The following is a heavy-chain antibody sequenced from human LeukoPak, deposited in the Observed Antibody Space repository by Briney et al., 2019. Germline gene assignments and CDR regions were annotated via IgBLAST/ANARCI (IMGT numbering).Heavy chain of an antibody. Sequence: SETLSLTCAVYGGSFNYYWSWIRQPPGKGLEWIGDINQSGITNYDPSLKSRVTIPIDTSKNQLSLKVTSVAAADTAVYYCARGSHRAWEVLLDWGQGTLVTVSS. V-gene: IGHV4-34*01. CDR3: ARGSHRAWEVLLD. CDR1: GGSFNYY. J-gene: IGHJ4*02. D-gene: IGHD3-10*01. CDR2: INQSGIT.